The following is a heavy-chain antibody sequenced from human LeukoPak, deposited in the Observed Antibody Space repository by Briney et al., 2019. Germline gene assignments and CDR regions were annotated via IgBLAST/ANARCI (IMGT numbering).Heavy chain of an antibody. CDR1: GYNFSNYW. D-gene: IGHD1-26*01. CDR2: IYLSDSDT. V-gene: IGHV5-51*01. J-gene: IGHJ4*02. Sequence: GESLKISCKALGYNFSNYWIGWVRQMPGNGLEWMGIIYLSDSDTRYSPSFQGQVTFSADKSISTAYLQWSSLKASDTAIYYCARRQYSGSQIYFDYWGQGTLVTVSS. CDR3: ARRQYSGSQIYFDY.